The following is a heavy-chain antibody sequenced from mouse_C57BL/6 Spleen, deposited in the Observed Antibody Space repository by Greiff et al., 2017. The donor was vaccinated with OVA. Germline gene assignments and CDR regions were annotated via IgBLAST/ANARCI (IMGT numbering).Heavy chain of an antibody. D-gene: IGHD2-12*01. V-gene: IGHV3-1*01. J-gene: IGHJ2*01. CDR2: ISYSGST. CDR1: GYSITSGYD. CDR3: ARGAIEWYFDY. Sequence: EVKLVESGPGMVKPSQSLSLTCTVTGYSITSGYDWHWIRHFPGNKLEWMGYISYSGSTNYNPSLKSRISITHDTSKNHFFLKLNSVTTEDTATYYCARGAIEWYFDYWGQGTTLTVSS.